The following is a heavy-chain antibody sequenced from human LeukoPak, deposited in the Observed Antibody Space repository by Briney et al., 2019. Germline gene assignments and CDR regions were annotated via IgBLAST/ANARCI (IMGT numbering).Heavy chain of an antibody. D-gene: IGHD4-17*01. CDR1: GFTFSDYY. J-gene: IGHJ5*02. V-gene: IGHV3-11*01. CDR3: ARTVATVTSSWFDP. CDR2: IRSSGSTI. Sequence: GGSLRLSCAASGFTFSDYYMSWIRQAPGKGLEWVSYIRSSGSTIYYADSVKGRFTISRDNAKNSLYLQMNSLRAEDTAVYYCARTVATVTSSWFDPWGQGTLVTVSS.